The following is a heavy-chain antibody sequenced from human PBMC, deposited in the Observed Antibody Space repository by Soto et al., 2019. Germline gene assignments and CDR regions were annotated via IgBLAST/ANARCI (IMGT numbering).Heavy chain of an antibody. D-gene: IGHD2-8*01. Sequence: QVQLQQWGAGLLKPSETLSLTCAVYGGSFSGYYWSWIRQPPGKGLEWIGEINHSGSTNYSPSLTSRVTISVDTSKNQFSLKLSSVTAADTAVYYCARGYCTNGVCYLYFDYWGQGTLVTVSS. CDR1: GGSFSGYY. J-gene: IGHJ4*02. CDR2: INHSGST. V-gene: IGHV4-34*01. CDR3: ARGYCTNGVCYLYFDY.